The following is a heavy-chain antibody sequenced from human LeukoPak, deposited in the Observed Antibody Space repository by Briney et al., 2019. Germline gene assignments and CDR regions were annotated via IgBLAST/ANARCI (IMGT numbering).Heavy chain of an antibody. CDR1: GYTFTGYY. CDR3: AREGYYYGSGSSYRSGAFDI. J-gene: IGHJ3*02. CDR2: INPNSGGT. D-gene: IGHD3-10*01. Sequence: GASVKVSCKASGYTFTGYYMHWVRQAPGQGLEWMGWINPNSGGTNYAQKFQGRATMTRDTPISTAYMELSRLRSDDTAVYYCAREGYYYGSGSSYRSGAFDIWGQGTMVTVSS. V-gene: IGHV1-2*02.